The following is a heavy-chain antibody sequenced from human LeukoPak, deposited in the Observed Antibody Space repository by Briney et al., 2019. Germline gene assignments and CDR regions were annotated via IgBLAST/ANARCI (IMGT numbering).Heavy chain of an antibody. Sequence: SETLSLTCTVSGGSISSSSYYWAWIRQPPGKVLEWIGSIHYSGRTYYSSSLKSRVTISVDTSKNQFSLKLSSVTAADTAVYYCAREVSAAGTSGWFDPWGQGTLVTVSS. CDR3: AREVSAAGTSGWFDP. CDR2: IHYSGRT. CDR1: GGSISSSSYY. D-gene: IGHD6-13*01. J-gene: IGHJ5*02. V-gene: IGHV4-39*07.